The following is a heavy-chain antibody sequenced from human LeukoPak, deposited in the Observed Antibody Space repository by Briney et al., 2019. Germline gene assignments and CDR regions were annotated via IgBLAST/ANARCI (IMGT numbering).Heavy chain of an antibody. D-gene: IGHD2-15*01. CDR1: GYTFTGYY. Sequence: ASVTVSCKASGYTFTGYYMHWMRHAPGQGLEWMGWINLNSGGRNYAQKFQGRVTMTRDKSISTAYMELSRLRSDDTAVYYCARAEYCSGGSCYFLDCWGRGTLVTVSS. V-gene: IGHV1-2*02. CDR3: ARAEYCSGGSCYFLDC. J-gene: IGHJ4*02. CDR2: INLNSGGR.